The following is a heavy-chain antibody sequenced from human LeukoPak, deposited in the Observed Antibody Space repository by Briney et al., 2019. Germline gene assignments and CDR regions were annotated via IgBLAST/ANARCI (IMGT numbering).Heavy chain of an antibody. CDR1: GFTFSGYA. CDR3: AKSTTGSSGYYAVDY. D-gene: IGHD3-22*01. J-gene: IGHJ4*02. CDR2: ISGSGGST. Sequence: GGSLRLSCAASGFTFSGYAMTWVRQAPGKGLEWVSGISGSGGSTYYADSVKGRLTISRDNSKNTLYLQMNSLRAEDTAVYYCAKSTTGSSGYYAVDYWGQGTLVTVSS. V-gene: IGHV3-23*01.